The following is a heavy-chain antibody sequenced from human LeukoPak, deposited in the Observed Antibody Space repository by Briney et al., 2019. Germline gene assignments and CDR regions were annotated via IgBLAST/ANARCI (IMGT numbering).Heavy chain of an antibody. CDR2: ISYDGSNK. CDR3: ARGTFDWLWDY. V-gene: IGHV3-30*04. CDR1: GFTFSSYA. Sequence: PGGSLRLSCAASGFTFSSYAMHWVRQAPGKGLEWVAVISYDGSNKYYADSVKGRFTISRDNSKNTLYLQMNSLRAENTAVYYCARGTFDWLWDYWGQGPLVTVSS. J-gene: IGHJ4*02. D-gene: IGHD3-9*01.